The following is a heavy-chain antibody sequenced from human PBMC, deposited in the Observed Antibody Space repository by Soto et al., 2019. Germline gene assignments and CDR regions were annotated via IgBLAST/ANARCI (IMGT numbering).Heavy chain of an antibody. Sequence: EVQLVESGGGLVKPGGSLRLSCAASGFTFSSYSMNWVRQAPGKGLERVSSISSSSSYIYYADSVKGRFTISRDNAKNSLYLQMNSLRAEDTAVYYCASAEDIVVVPAATGSWFDPWGQGTLVTVSS. CDR3: ASAEDIVVVPAATGSWFDP. CDR2: ISSSSSYI. CDR1: GFTFSSYS. D-gene: IGHD2-2*01. V-gene: IGHV3-21*01. J-gene: IGHJ5*02.